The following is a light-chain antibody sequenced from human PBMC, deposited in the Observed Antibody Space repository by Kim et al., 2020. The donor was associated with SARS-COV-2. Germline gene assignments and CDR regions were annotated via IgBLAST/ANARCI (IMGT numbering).Light chain of an antibody. V-gene: IGLV3-1*01. J-gene: IGLJ2*01. CDR3: QAWDSSTVV. CDR1: NLGDKY. Sequence: GSQGKTARITCTGDNLGDKYACWYQQKPGQSPVLVIYQDSKRPSGIPERFSGSNSGNTATLPISGTQAMDEADYYCQAWDSSTVVFGGGTQLTVL. CDR2: QDS.